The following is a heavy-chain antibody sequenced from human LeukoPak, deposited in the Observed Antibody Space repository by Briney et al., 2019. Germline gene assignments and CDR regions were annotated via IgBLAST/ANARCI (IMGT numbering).Heavy chain of an antibody. CDR2: IYYSGST. Sequence: SETLSLTCTGSCGSISSSSYYWGWIRQPPGKGLEWIGSIYYSGSTYYNASLKSRVTISVDTSKNQFSLKLSSVTAADTAVYYCARQTGSGLFILPGGQGTLVTVSS. CDR1: CGSISSSSYY. D-gene: IGHD3/OR15-3a*01. CDR3: ARQTGSGLFILP. V-gene: IGHV4-39*07. J-gene: IGHJ4*02.